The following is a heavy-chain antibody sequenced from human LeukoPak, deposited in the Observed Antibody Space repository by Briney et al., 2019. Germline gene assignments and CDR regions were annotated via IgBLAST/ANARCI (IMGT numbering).Heavy chain of an antibody. CDR3: AALGITMIGGV. CDR2: ISSSSSTI. J-gene: IGHJ6*04. Sequence: GGSLRLSCAASGFTFSSYSMNWVSQAPGKGPEWVSYISSSSSTIYYADSVKGRFTISRDNAKNSLYLQMNSLRAEDTAVYYCAALGITMIGGVWGKGTTVTISS. CDR1: GFTFSSYS. D-gene: IGHD3-10*02. V-gene: IGHV3-48*01.